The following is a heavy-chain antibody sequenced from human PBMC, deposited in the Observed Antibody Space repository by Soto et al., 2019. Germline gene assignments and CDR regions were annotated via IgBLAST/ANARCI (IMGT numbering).Heavy chain of an antibody. CDR1: GGSISSSY. CDR3: ARDRGSSWYSD. Sequence: PSETLSLTCTVSGGSISSSYCSWIRQPPGKGLEWIGYIYYTGSTNYNPSLKSRVTISVDTSKNQFSLNLRSVTAADTAVYYCARDRGSSWYSDWVQGALVTVSS. V-gene: IGHV4-59*01. CDR2: IYYTGST. D-gene: IGHD6-13*01. J-gene: IGHJ4*02.